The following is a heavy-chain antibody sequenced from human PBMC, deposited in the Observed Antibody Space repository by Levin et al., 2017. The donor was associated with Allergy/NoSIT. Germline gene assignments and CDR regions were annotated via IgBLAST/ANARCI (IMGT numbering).Heavy chain of an antibody. Sequence: GGSLRLSCAASGFTFSSYGMHWVRQAPGKGLEWVAVISYDGSNKYYADSVKGRFTISRDNSKNTLYLQMNSLRAEDTAVYYCAKNYYGSGSYSPWFDPWGQGTLVTVSS. CDR3: AKNYYGSGSYSPWFDP. CDR2: ISYDGSNK. V-gene: IGHV3-30*18. D-gene: IGHD3-10*01. J-gene: IGHJ5*02. CDR1: GFTFSSYG.